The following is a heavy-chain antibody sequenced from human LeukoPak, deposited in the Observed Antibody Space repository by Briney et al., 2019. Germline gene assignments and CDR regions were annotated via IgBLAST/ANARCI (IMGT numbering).Heavy chain of an antibody. V-gene: IGHV1-69*04. J-gene: IGHJ4*02. CDR2: IIPILGIA. CDR1: GGTFSSYA. Sequence: SVKVSCKASGGTFSSYAISWVRRAPGQGLEWMGRIIPILGIANYAQKFQGRVTITADKSTSTAYMELSSLRSEDTAVYYCTRDGDGYNEGYFDYWGQGTLVTVSS. CDR3: TRDGDGYNEGYFDY. D-gene: IGHD5-24*01.